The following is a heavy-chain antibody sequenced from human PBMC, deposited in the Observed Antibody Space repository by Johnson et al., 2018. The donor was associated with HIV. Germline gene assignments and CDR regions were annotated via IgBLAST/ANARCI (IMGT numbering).Heavy chain of an antibody. Sequence: VQLVESGGGLVKPGGSLRLSCAASGFTFNNAWMNWVRQAPGKGLEWVGRIKSKTDGGTTDYAAPVKGRFTIQRDDSNNTLYLQMNSLRAEDTAVDYCARGAIKYGSSWLGACEIWGKGTMVTVSS. J-gene: IGHJ3*02. V-gene: IGHV3-15*01. CDR1: GFTFNNAW. CDR3: ARGAIKYGSSWLGACEI. D-gene: IGHD6-6*01. CDR2: IKSKTDGGTT.